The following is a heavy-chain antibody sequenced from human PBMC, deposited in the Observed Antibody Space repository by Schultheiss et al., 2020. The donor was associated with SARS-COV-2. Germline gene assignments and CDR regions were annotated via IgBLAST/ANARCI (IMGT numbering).Heavy chain of an antibody. CDR1: GFSFASFA. V-gene: IGHV3-20*04. CDR2: ISWNSGSI. D-gene: IGHD4-17*01. Sequence: GGSLRLSCAASGFSFASFAMTWVRQAPGKGLEWVSGISWNSGSIGYADSVKGRFTISRDNAKNSLYLQMNSLKTEDTAVYYCTRRTRDGDLPTDYWGQGTLVTVSS. CDR3: TRRTRDGDLPTDY. J-gene: IGHJ4*02.